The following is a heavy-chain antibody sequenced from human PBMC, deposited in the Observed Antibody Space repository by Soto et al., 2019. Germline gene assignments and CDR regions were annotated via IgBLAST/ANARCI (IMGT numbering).Heavy chain of an antibody. CDR2: IIPIFGTP. Sequence: QVQLVQSGAEVKKPGSSVKVSCKASGGTFSTSLISWVRQAPGQGLEWMGGIIPIFGTPNYAQKFQGRVTLAADESTSTVYMELNSLRSEDTAMYYCARGCTDYDDHSYDFDSWGQGTQVTVSS. V-gene: IGHV1-69*01. CDR1: GGTFSTSL. D-gene: IGHD3-22*01. J-gene: IGHJ4*02. CDR3: ARGCTDYDDHSYDFDS.